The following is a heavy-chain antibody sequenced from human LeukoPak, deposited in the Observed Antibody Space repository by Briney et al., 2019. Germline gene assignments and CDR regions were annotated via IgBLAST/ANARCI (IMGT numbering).Heavy chain of an antibody. CDR2: INHSGST. Sequence: SETLPLTCAVYGGSFSGYYWSWIRQPPGKGLEWLGEINHSGSTNYNPSLKSRVTISVDTSKNQFSLKLSSVTAADTAVYYCARTYRRWDIVATIRAPNWFDPWGQGTLVTVSS. D-gene: IGHD5-12*01. CDR3: ARTYRRWDIVATIRAPNWFDP. J-gene: IGHJ5*02. V-gene: IGHV4-34*01. CDR1: GGSFSGYY.